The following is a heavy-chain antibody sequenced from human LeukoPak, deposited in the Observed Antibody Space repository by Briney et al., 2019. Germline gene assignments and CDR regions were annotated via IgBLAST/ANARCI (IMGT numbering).Heavy chain of an antibody. V-gene: IGHV4-39*07. CDR1: GGSISSSSYY. J-gene: IGHJ4*02. CDR3: ARAMSIAARLQTIFDY. D-gene: IGHD6-6*01. Sequence: SETLSLTCTVSGGSISSSSYYWGWFRQPPGEGLEWIGSIDYSGSTYNNPSLKSRVTISVDTSNNQFSLNLTSVTAADTAVYYCARAMSIAARLQTIFDYWGQGTLVTVSS. CDR2: IDYSGST.